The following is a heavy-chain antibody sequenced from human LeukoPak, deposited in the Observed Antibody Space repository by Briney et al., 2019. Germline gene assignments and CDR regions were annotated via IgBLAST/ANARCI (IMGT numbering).Heavy chain of an antibody. Sequence: PSETLSLTCAVSGDSIGRGSYYWGWIRQPAGKAPEWIGRIFNTGSTSYNPSLKSRVTISVDTSKNQFSLNLRSVTAADTAVYYCARDICGYNYGCFDSWGQGTLVTVSS. D-gene: IGHD5-18*01. CDR3: ARDICGYNYGCFDS. CDR2: IFNTGST. J-gene: IGHJ4*02. CDR1: GDSIGRGSYY. V-gene: IGHV4-61*02.